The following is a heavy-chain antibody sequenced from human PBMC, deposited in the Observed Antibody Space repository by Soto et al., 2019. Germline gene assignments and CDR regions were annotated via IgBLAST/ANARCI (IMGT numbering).Heavy chain of an antibody. J-gene: IGHJ4*02. CDR1: GYTFSSYG. V-gene: IGHV1-18*01. D-gene: IGHD3-3*01. Sequence: ASVKVSCKTSGYTFSSYGISWVRQAPGQGLEWMGWIAANNVDTNYAQKLQGRVTMSTDTSTSTAYMELRSLRSDDTAVYYCARDLENSTHQLQAFDYWGQGTQVTVSS. CDR3: ARDLENSTHQLQAFDY. CDR2: IAANNVDT.